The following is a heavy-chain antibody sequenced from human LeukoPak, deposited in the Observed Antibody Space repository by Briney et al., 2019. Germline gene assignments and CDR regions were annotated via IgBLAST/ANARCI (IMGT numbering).Heavy chain of an antibody. CDR1: GFTFSSYA. J-gene: IGHJ4*02. CDR2: ISGSGGST. Sequence: GGSLRLSCAASGFTFSSYAMSWVRQAPGKGLEWVSAISGSGGSTYYADSVKGRFTISRDNSKNTLYLQMNSLRAEDTAVYYCASNGRRVGDHFDYWGQGTLVNVSS. V-gene: IGHV3-23*01. D-gene: IGHD2-21*01. CDR3: ASNGRRVGDHFDY.